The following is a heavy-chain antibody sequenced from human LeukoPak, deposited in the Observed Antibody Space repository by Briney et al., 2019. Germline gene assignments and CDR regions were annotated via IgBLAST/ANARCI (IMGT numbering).Heavy chain of an antibody. J-gene: IGHJ4*02. D-gene: IGHD3-22*01. CDR2: INAGNGNT. V-gene: IGHV1-3*01. CDR1: GYTFTSYA. Sequence: ASVKVSCKASGYTFTSYAMHWVRQAPGQRLEWMGWINAGNGNTKYSQKFQGRVTITRDTSASTAYMELSSLRPEDTAVYYCARDYYDSSGYYPFDYWGQGTLVTVSS. CDR3: ARDYYDSSGYYPFDY.